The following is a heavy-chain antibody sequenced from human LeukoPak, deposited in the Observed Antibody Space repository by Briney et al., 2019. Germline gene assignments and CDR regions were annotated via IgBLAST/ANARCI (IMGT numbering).Heavy chain of an antibody. Sequence: SETLSLTCAVYGGSFSGYYWSWIRQPPGKGLEWIGYIYYSGSTNYNPSLKSRVTISVDTSKNQFSLKLSSVTAADTAVYYCARDTVTTYYYYMDVWGKGTTVTVSS. J-gene: IGHJ6*03. CDR3: ARDTVTTYYYYMDV. D-gene: IGHD4-11*01. CDR2: IYYSGST. CDR1: GGSFSGYY. V-gene: IGHV4-59*01.